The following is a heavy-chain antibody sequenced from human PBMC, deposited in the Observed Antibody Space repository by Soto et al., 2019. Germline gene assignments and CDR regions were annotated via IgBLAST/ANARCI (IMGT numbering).Heavy chain of an antibody. Sequence: SETLSLTCAVYGGSFSNYYWSWIRQPPGKGLEWIGEINHSGSTNYNPSLKSRVTISVDTSKNQFSLKLSSVTAADTAVYYCARGLISGYYLYDAFDIWGQGTMVTVS. D-gene: IGHD3-22*01. CDR3: ARGLISGYYLYDAFDI. V-gene: IGHV4-34*01. CDR1: GGSFSNYY. CDR2: INHSGST. J-gene: IGHJ3*02.